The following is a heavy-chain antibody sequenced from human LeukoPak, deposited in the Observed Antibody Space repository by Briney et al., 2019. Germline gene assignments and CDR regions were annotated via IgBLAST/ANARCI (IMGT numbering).Heavy chain of an antibody. J-gene: IGHJ6*03. CDR1: GYTFTSYY. V-gene: IGHV1-46*01. Sequence: ASVKVSCKASGYTFTSYYMHWVRQAPGQGLEWMGIINPSGGSTSYAQKFQGRVTMTRDTSTSTVYMELRSLRSDDTAVYYCARVDYYYYMDVWGKGTTVTVSS. CDR2: INPSGGST. CDR3: ARVDYYYYMDV.